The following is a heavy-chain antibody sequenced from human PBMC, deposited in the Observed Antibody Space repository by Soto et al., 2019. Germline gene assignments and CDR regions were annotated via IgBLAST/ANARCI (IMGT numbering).Heavy chain of an antibody. CDR2: ISHSGST. D-gene: IGHD3-22*01. V-gene: IGHV4-30-2*01. Sequence: QLQLQESGSGLVKPSQTLSLTCAVSGGSISSGGYSWSWIRQPPGKGLEWIGYISHSGSTYYNPSLKSRVTTSVDRSKNQFSLKLSSVTAADTAVYYCARRRGFPYYYGMDVWGQGTTVTVSS. J-gene: IGHJ6*02. CDR1: GGSISSGGYS. CDR3: ARRRGFPYYYGMDV.